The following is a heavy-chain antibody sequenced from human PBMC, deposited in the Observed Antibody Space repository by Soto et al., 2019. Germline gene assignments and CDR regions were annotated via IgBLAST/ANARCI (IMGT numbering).Heavy chain of an antibody. V-gene: IGHV4-31*03. Sequence: SETLSLTCTVSGGSISSGVYYWRWIRQHPGKRLERIGCSYYSGSTYYNLSLKSRVTISLRTSKNKFSLQLHSVTAADTAVYFCARGGGGFYYYYYGMDVWGQGTTVTV. CDR1: GGSISSGVYY. D-gene: IGHD3-10*01. CDR3: ARGGGGFYYYYYGMDV. CDR2: SYYSGST. J-gene: IGHJ6*02.